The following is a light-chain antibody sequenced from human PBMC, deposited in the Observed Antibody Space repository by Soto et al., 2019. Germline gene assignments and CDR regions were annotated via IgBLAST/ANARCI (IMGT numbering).Light chain of an antibody. CDR1: QSVSSSY. Sequence: IVLTQSPGTLSLSPGERATLSCRARQSVSSSYLAWYQQKPGQAHRLLIYGASSRATGIPDRFSGSGSGTDFTLTISRLEPEDFAVYYCQQYGSSPLTFGGGTKV. CDR2: GAS. V-gene: IGKV3-20*01. J-gene: IGKJ4*01. CDR3: QQYGSSPLT.